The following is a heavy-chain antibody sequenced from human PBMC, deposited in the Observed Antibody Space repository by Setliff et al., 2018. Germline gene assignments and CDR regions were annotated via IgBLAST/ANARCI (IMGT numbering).Heavy chain of an antibody. Sequence: PSETLSLTCSVSGASISTTYYYWDWIRQSPGKGLEWIGTIYQSGITNYTPSVKSRVTISVDKSKNQFSLSLRSVTAADTAVYYWATDGSFLNGDFVSWGQGTLVTVSS. CDR2: IYQSGIT. V-gene: IGHV4-39*07. CDR1: GASISTTYYY. J-gene: IGHJ5*02. D-gene: IGHD3-3*01. CDR3: ATDGSFLNGDFVS.